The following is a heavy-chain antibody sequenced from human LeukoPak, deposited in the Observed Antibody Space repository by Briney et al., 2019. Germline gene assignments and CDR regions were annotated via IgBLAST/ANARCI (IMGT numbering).Heavy chain of an antibody. Sequence: SETLSLTCNVSGDSISGPYWKWIRQSPGRGLEWIGYTHYTGETNYTPSLKSRLTMSVDTSNNQVCLRLSSVTAADTAVYYCGRNLGSGSDHWGQGTLVTVSS. D-gene: IGHD3-10*01. CDR1: GDSISGPY. CDR3: GRNLGSGSDH. V-gene: IGHV4-59*11. CDR2: THYTGET. J-gene: IGHJ4*02.